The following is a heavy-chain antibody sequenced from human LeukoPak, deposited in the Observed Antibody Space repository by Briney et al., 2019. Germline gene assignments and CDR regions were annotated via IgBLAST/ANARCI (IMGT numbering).Heavy chain of an antibody. CDR3: AREYYGGYVDY. V-gene: IGHV3-64*01. CDR2: ISSNGGST. Sequence: PGGSLRLSCAASGLTFSSFSMHWVRQAPGKGLESVSAISSNGGSTYYANSVKGRFTISRDNSKNTLYLQMGSLRAEGMAVYYCAREYYGGYVDYWGQGTLVTVSS. D-gene: IGHD3-10*01. J-gene: IGHJ4*02. CDR1: GLTFSSFS.